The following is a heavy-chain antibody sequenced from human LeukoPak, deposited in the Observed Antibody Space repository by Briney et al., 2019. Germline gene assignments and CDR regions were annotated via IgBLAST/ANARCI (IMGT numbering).Heavy chain of an antibody. J-gene: IGHJ4*02. CDR2: IYYSGTT. D-gene: IGHD3-10*01. V-gene: IGHV4-39*01. CDR3: ARATSGTSYNY. CDR1: GGSISSSFYY. Sequence: PETLSLTCAVSGGSISSSFYYWGWIRQPPGEGLEWIGSIYYSGTTYYNPSLKSRVTISVDTSKNQFSLKLTSVTAADTAVYYCARATSGTSYNYWGQGTLVTVSS.